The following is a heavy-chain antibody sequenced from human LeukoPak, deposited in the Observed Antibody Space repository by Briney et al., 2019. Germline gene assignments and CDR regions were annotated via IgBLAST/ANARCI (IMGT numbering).Heavy chain of an antibody. J-gene: IGHJ4*02. CDR2: ISSSSSTI. V-gene: IGHV3-48*01. CDR1: GFTFSSYS. D-gene: IGHD3-16*01. CDR3: ARDIDDYVWGSLSFDY. Sequence: PGGSLRLSCAASGFTFSSYSMNWVRQAPGKGLEWVSYISSSSSTIYYADSVKGRFTISRDNAKNSLYLQMNSLRAEDTAVYYCARDIDDYVWGSLSFDYWGQGTLVTASS.